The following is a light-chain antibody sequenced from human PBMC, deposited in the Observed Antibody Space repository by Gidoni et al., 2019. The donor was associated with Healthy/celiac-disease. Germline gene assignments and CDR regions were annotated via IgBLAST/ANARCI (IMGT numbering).Light chain of an antibody. Sequence: QSALTQPASVSGSPGQSIPISCTGTSSDVGSYNLVSWYQQHPGKAPKLMIYEGSKRHSGVSNRFSGSKSGNTASLTISGLQAEDEADYYCCSYAGSSTSYVFGTGTKVTVL. CDR2: EGS. J-gene: IGLJ1*01. CDR3: CSYAGSSTSYV. CDR1: SSDVGSYNL. V-gene: IGLV2-23*01.